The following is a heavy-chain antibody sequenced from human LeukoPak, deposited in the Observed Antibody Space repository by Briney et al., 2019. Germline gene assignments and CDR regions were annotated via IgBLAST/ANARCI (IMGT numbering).Heavy chain of an antibody. Sequence: PGRSLRLSGAASGFTFDDYAMHWVRQAPGKGLEWVSGISWNSGSIGYADSVKGRFTISRDNAKNSLYLQMNSLRAEDTALYYCARLPYYDILTGYYGSAFDMWGQGTMVTVSS. CDR3: ARLPYYDILTGYYGSAFDM. CDR2: ISWNSGSI. J-gene: IGHJ3*02. D-gene: IGHD3-9*01. V-gene: IGHV3-9*01. CDR1: GFTFDDYA.